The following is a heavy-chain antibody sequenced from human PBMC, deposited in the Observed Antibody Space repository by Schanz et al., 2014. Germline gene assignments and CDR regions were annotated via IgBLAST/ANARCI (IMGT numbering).Heavy chain of an antibody. CDR1: GFTFSNYA. Sequence: EVQLLESGGGLVRPGGSLRLSCAASGFTFSNYAMSWVRQAPGKGLEWVSAISGSGGSTYYADSVKGRFTISRDNSKNTLYLQMNTLRAEDTAVYYCARDTSYGMDVWGQGTTVTVSS. CDR3: ARDTSYGMDV. J-gene: IGHJ6*02. CDR2: ISGSGGST. D-gene: IGHD5-18*01. V-gene: IGHV3-23*01.